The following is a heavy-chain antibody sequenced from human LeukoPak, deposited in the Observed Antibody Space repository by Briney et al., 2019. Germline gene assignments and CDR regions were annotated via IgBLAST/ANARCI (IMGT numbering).Heavy chain of an antibody. CDR1: GFTFSDYY. D-gene: IGHD6-13*01. CDR2: ISSSGSTI. CDR3: ARDPPIKGSSWYGVP. Sequence: PGGSLRLSCAASGFTFSDYYMSWIRQAPGKGLEWVSYISSSGSTIYYADSVKGRFTISRDNSKNTLYLQMNSLRGEDSAVYYCARDPPIKGSSWYGVPWGQGTLVTVSS. J-gene: IGHJ4*02. V-gene: IGHV3-11*04.